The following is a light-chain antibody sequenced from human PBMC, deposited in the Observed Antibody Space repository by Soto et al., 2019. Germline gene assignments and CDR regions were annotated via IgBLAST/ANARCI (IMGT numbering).Light chain of an antibody. V-gene: IGLV2-14*01. CDR3: SSYTSSSTLVWV. CDR2: EVS. CDR1: SSDVGGYNY. J-gene: IGLJ3*02. Sequence: QSVLTQPASVSGSPGQSITISCTGTSSDVGGYNYVSWYQQHPGKAPKLMIYEVSNRPSGVSNRFSGSKSGNTASLTISGLQAEDEADYYSSSYTSSSTLVWVFGGGTKLTVL.